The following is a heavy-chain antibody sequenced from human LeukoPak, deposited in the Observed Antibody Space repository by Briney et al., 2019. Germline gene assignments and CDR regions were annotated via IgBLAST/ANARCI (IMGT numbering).Heavy chain of an antibody. Sequence: SETLSLTCTVSGGSISSGGYYWSWIRQHPGKGLEWIGYIYYSGSTYYNPSLKSRVTISVDTSKNQFSLKLSSVTAADTAVYYCARGRRSGWYRGLDYWGQGTLVTVSS. J-gene: IGHJ4*02. CDR3: ARGRRSGWYRGLDY. CDR2: IYYSGST. V-gene: IGHV4-31*03. D-gene: IGHD6-19*01. CDR1: GGSISSGGYY.